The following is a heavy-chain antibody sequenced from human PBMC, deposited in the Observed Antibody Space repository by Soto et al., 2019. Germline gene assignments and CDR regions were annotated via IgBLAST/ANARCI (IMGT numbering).Heavy chain of an antibody. D-gene: IGHD4-17*01. CDR3: ARDYSMTTVTTGYYYGMGV. V-gene: IGHV3-33*01. J-gene: IGHJ6*02. Sequence: GGSLRLSCAASGFTFSSYGMHWVRQAPGKGLEWVAVIWYDGSNKYYADSVKGRFTISRDNSKNTLYLQMNSLRAEDTAVYYCARDYSMTTVTTGYYYGMGVWGQGTTVTVSS. CDR1: GFTFSSYG. CDR2: IWYDGSNK.